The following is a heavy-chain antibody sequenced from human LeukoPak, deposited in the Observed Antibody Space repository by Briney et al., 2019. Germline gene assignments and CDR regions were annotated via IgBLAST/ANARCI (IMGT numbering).Heavy chain of an antibody. J-gene: IGHJ4*02. V-gene: IGHV3-30*18. CDR1: GFTFSSYG. CDR2: ISYDGSNK. CDR3: AKVVSRYCSSTSCPEDY. D-gene: IGHD2-2*01. Sequence: GRSLGLSCAASGFTFSSYGMHWVRQAPGKGLEWVAVISYDGSNKYYADSVKGRFTISRDNSKNTLYLQMNSLRAEDTAVYYCAKVVSRYCSSTSCPEDYWGQGTLVTVSS.